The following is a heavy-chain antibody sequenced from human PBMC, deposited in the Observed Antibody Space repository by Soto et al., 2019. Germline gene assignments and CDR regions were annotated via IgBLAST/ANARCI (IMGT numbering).Heavy chain of an antibody. CDR2: ISGSGGST. Sequence: PGGSLRLSCAVSGFTVSNNYMSWVRQAPGKGLEWVSAISGSGGSTYYADSVKGRFTISRDNSKNTLYLQMNSLRAEDTAVYYCATVPDYGDYPYYYYYGMDVWGQGTTVTVSS. V-gene: IGHV3-23*01. D-gene: IGHD4-17*01. J-gene: IGHJ6*02. CDR1: GFTVSNNY. CDR3: ATVPDYGDYPYYYYYGMDV.